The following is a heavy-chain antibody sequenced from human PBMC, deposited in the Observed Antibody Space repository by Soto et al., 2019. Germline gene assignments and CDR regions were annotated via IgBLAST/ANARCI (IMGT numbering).Heavy chain of an antibody. CDR3: ARQGYGHDAFDI. CDR1: GFTFRSYG. CDR2: ISSSSSYI. V-gene: IGHV3-21*01. J-gene: IGHJ3*02. Sequence: GGSLRLSCAASGFTFRSYGMNWVRQAPGKGLEWVSSISSSSSYIYYADSVKGRFTISRDNAKNSLYLQMNSLRAEDTAVYYCARQGYGHDAFDIWGQGTMVTVSS. D-gene: IGHD5-18*01.